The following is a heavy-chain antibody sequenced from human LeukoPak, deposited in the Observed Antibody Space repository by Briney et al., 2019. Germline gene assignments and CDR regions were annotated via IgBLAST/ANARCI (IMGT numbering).Heavy chain of an antibody. J-gene: IGHJ5*02. CDR1: GFTFGNYD. V-gene: IGHV3-48*03. CDR3: ARNRGYWDETSCPKWFAP. Sequence: GGSLRLSCEASSGFTFGNYDMHWLRQAPGKGLEWLSSIGISGDYSTYYAESVKGRFSISRDNAKNFLYLQMDRLRAEDTAVYYCARNRGYWDETSCPKWFAPWGQGTLVIVSS. CDR2: IGISGDYST. D-gene: IGHD2-15*01.